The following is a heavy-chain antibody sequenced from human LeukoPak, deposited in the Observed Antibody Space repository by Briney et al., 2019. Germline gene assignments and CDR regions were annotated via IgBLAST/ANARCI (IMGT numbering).Heavy chain of an antibody. Sequence: SQTLSLTCAVSGGSITSYYWSWIRQPPGKGLEWIGYISYTGSTNYNPSLKSRVTISVDTSKNQFTLKLSSVTAADTAVYYCASDREGDTAMARGAFDIWGQGTMVTVSS. D-gene: IGHD5-18*01. J-gene: IGHJ3*02. CDR3: ASDREGDTAMARGAFDI. V-gene: IGHV4-59*12. CDR2: ISYTGST. CDR1: GGSITSYY.